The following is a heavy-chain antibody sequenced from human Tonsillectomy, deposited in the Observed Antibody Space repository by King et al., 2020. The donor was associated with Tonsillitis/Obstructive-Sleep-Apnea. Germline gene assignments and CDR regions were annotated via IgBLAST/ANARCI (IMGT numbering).Heavy chain of an antibody. D-gene: IGHD2-2*02. J-gene: IGHJ6*03. V-gene: IGHV3-30*04. CDR2: ISYDGGNK. CDR3: ARGTGCTSTSCYTFYYYYYYMDV. CDR1: GFTFSSYA. Sequence: VQLVESGGGVVQPGRSLRLSCAASGFTFSSYAMHWVRQAPGKGLEWVAVISYDGGNKYYADSVKGRFTISRDNSKNTLYLQMNSLRTEDTAVYYCARGTGCTSTSCYTFYYYYYYMDVWGKGTTVTVSS.